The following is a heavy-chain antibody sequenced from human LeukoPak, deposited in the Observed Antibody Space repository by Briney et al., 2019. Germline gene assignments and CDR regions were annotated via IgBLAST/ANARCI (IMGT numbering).Heavy chain of an antibody. Sequence: PGGSLRLSCAASGFTFSSYWMSWVRQAPGKGLEWVANIKQGGSEKYYVDSVKGRFTISRDNAQNSLYLQMNSLRVEDTAVYYCVRVPSRRDSMDVWGQGTTVTVSS. CDR3: VRVPSRRDSMDV. V-gene: IGHV3-7*01. J-gene: IGHJ6*02. CDR1: GFTFSSYW. D-gene: IGHD5-24*01. CDR2: IKQGGSEK.